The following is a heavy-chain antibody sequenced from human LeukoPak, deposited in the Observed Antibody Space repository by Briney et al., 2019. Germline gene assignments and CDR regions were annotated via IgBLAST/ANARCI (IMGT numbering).Heavy chain of an antibody. D-gene: IGHD2-2*02. Sequence: GRSLRLSCAASGFTFSSYAMHWVRQAPGKGLEWVAVISHDGSNKYYADSVKGRFTISRDNSKNTLYLQMNSLRAEDTAVYYCARDRTRWDIVVVPAAIFDYWGQGTLVTVSS. CDR1: GFTFSSYA. CDR2: ISHDGSNK. J-gene: IGHJ4*02. V-gene: IGHV3-30-3*01. CDR3: ARDRTRWDIVVVPAAIFDY.